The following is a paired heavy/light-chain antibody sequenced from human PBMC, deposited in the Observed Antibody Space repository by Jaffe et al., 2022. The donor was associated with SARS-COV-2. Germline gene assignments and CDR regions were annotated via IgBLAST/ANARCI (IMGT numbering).Heavy chain of an antibody. J-gene: IGHJ6*02. D-gene: IGHD4-17*01. CDR3: ARELLTVTLSFYYGMDV. CDR2: MNPNSGAT. V-gene: IGHV1-2*02. CDR1: GYSFAGHY. Sequence: QVQLVQSGAEVKKPGASVKVSCKASGYSFAGHYMHWVRQAPGQGLEWMGWMNPNSGATNFAQKFQGRVTMTRDTSIKTAYMELSSLRSDDTAVYYCARELLTVTLSFYYGMDVWGQGTTVTVS.
Light chain of an antibody. V-gene: IGLV3-1*01. J-gene: IGLJ2*01. CDR3: QAWDSRIVV. Sequence: SYDLTQPPSVSVSPGQIANITCSGDKLGHKYSYWYHQKPGQSPVLVIYQSNKRPSGIPERFSGSNSGDTATLTISETQAMDEADYYCQAWDSRIVVFGGGTKLTVL. CDR2: QSN. CDR1: KLGHKY.